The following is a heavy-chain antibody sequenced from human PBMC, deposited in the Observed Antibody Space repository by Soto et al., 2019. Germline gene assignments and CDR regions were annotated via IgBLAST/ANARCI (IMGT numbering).Heavy chain of an antibody. D-gene: IGHD3-10*01. Sequence: PVGSLRLSCAASGFTFIDHCMDWVRKAPGKGLEWVGRTRYKANSYTTEYAASVKGRFTISRDDSKNSLYLQMNSLKTEDTAVYYCTGNYGSGSYYNHAYDAFDIWGQGTMVTVSS. V-gene: IGHV3-72*01. CDR1: GFTFIDHC. J-gene: IGHJ3*02. CDR3: TGNYGSGSYYNHAYDAFDI. CDR2: TRYKANSYTT.